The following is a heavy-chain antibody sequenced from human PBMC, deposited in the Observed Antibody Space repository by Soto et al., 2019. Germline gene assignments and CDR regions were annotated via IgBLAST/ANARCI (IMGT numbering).Heavy chain of an antibody. Sequence: SETLSLTCNVSGFAISRGYYWSWVRQSPGKGLEWIGSIYPSVSSYHNPSLETRLTLSIDTSKNQFTLKLASVAAADTALYYCAREKVGTTFFDNWGKGIQVTVSS. V-gene: IGHV4-38-2*02. CDR1: GFAISRGYY. D-gene: IGHD1-1*01. J-gene: IGHJ4*02. CDR2: IYPSVSS. CDR3: AREKVGTTFFDN.